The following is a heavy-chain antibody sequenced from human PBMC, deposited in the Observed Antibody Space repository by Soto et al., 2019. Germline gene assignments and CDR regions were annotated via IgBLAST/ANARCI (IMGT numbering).Heavy chain of an antibody. Sequence: PSETLSLTCTVSGGSISSYYWSWIRQPPGKGLEWIGYIYYSGSTNYNPSLKSRVTISVDTSKNQFSLKLSSVTAEDTAVYYCAIIPDILTGYPHDYYYYGMDVWGQGTTVTVSS. J-gene: IGHJ6*02. CDR3: AIIPDILTGYPHDYYYYGMDV. CDR2: IYYSGST. CDR1: GGSISSYY. D-gene: IGHD3-9*01. V-gene: IGHV4-59*01.